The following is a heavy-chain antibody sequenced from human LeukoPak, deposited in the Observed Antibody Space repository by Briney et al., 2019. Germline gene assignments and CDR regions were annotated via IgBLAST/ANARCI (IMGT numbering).Heavy chain of an antibody. CDR2: ISSSGSTI. CDR1: GFTFNDYY. Sequence: GGSLRLSCAASGFTFNDYYMSWIRQAPGKGLEWVSYISSSGSTIYYADSVKGRFTISRDNAKNSLYLQMNSLRAEDTAVYYCARPKDDTLGAFDIWGQGTMVTVSS. CDR3: ARPKDDTLGAFDI. V-gene: IGHV3-11*04. J-gene: IGHJ3*02. D-gene: IGHD3-9*01.